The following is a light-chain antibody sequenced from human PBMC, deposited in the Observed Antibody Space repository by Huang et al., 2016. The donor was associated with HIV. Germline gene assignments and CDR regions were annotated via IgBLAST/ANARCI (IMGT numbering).Light chain of an antibody. CDR3: QQYYSSPFT. CDR2: WAS. V-gene: IGKV4-1*01. CDR1: QPILHDSDSRNY. J-gene: IGKJ3*01. Sequence: DIVMTQSPDSLAVSLGERATINCKSSQPILHDSDSRNYLAWYQQKPGQPPMLLIHWASIRKSGVPDRFIGSGAGTDFTLTISSLQAEDVAVYYCQQYYSSPFTFGPGTNVDI.